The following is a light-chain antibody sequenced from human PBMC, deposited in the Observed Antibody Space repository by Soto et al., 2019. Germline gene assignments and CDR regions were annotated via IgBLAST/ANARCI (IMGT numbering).Light chain of an antibody. CDR2: AAS. Sequence: DIQMTQSPSSLSASVGDRVTITCQASQDIGNYLNWYQQRPGKAPEVLIYAASRLQGGVPSRFSGSGSGTDFTLTINSLQPEDYAAYYCQQSYSTPWTFGQGTKVEIK. V-gene: IGKV1-39*01. J-gene: IGKJ1*01. CDR1: QDIGNY. CDR3: QQSYSTPWT.